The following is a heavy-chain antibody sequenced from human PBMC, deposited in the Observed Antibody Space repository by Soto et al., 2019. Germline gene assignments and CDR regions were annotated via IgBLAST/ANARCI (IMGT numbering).Heavy chain of an antibody. Sequence: QVQLVQSGGEVKKPGSSVKVSCKASGGTFSSYAISWVRQAPGQGLEWMGGIIPIFGTANYAQKFQGRVTITADESTSTAYMELSSLRSEDTAVYYCARSRSAQLEPLYYYYYGMDVWGQGTTVTVSS. CDR3: ARSRSAQLEPLYYYYYGMDV. V-gene: IGHV1-69*01. J-gene: IGHJ6*02. CDR2: IIPIFGTA. D-gene: IGHD1-1*01. CDR1: GGTFSSYA.